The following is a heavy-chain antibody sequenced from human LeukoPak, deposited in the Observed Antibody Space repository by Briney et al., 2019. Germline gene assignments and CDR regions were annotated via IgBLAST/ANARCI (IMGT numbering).Heavy chain of an antibody. J-gene: IGHJ4*02. CDR2: IYDSGST. V-gene: IGHV4-30-4*01. CDR1: GGSISSGDYY. Sequence: KPSETLSLTCTVSGGSISSGDYYWSWIRQPPGKGLEWIGYIYDSGSTYYHPSLESRVTMSVDTSKNQFSLKLSSVTAADTAVYYCAVVAATLVYWGQGTLVTVSS. D-gene: IGHD2-15*01. CDR3: AVVAATLVY.